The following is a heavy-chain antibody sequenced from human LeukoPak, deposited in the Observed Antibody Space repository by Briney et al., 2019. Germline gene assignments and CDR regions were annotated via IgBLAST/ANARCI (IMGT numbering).Heavy chain of an antibody. CDR2: ISAYNGNT. Sequence: ASVKVSCKASGYTFTSYGISWVRQAPGQGLEWMGWISAYNGNTNYAQKLQGRVTMTTDTFTSTAYMELRSLRSDDTAVYYCARSHIVVVTAGSPPDYWGQGTLVTVSS. V-gene: IGHV1-18*01. D-gene: IGHD2-21*02. CDR1: GYTFTSYG. J-gene: IGHJ4*02. CDR3: ARSHIVVVTAGSPPDY.